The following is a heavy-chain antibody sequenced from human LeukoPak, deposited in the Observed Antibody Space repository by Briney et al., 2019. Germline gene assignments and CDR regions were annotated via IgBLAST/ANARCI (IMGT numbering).Heavy chain of an antibody. CDR1: GFTFSSYS. Sequence: GGSLRLSCAASGFTFSSYSMNWVRQAPGKGLEWVSSISSSSSYIYYADSVKGRFTISRDNAKNSLYLQMNSLRAEDTAVYYCARDRFSGSYPLDYWGQGTLVTVSS. V-gene: IGHV3-21*04. CDR2: ISSSSSYI. D-gene: IGHD1-26*01. J-gene: IGHJ4*02. CDR3: ARDRFSGSYPLDY.